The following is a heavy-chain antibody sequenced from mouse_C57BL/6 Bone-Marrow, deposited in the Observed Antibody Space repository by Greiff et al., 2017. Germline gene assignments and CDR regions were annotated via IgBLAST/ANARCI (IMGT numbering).Heavy chain of an antibody. CDR1: GYTFTSYT. J-gene: IGHJ2*01. Sequence: VQLQQSGAELARPGASVKMSCKASGYTFTSYTMHWVKQRPGQGLEWIGYINPSSGYTKYNQKFKDKATLTADKSSSTAYMQLSSLTSEDSAVYYGAKGYYFDYWGQGTTLTVSS. V-gene: IGHV1-4*01. CDR2: INPSSGYT. CDR3: AKGYYFDY.